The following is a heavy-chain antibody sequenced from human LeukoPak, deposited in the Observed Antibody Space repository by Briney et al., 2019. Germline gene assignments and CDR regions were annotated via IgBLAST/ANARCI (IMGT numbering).Heavy chain of an antibody. D-gene: IGHD6-13*01. CDR2: ISSSSSYI. CDR3: ARDRVRYSSSWTFDY. J-gene: IGHJ4*02. V-gene: IGHV3-21*01. CDR1: GFTFSSYE. Sequence: GGSLRLSCAASGFTFSSYEMNWVRQAPGKGLEWVSSISSSSSYIYYADSVKGRFTISRDNAKNSLYLQMNSLRAEDTAVYYCARDRVRYSSSWTFDYWGQGTLVTVSS.